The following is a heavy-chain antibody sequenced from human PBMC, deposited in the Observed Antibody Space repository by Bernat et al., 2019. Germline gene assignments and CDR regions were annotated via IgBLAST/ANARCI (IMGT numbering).Heavy chain of an antibody. CDR3: ATSGMYDSGTFPPFDY. D-gene: IGHD3-10*01. CDR1: GGSISSSGSY. CDR2: IYYSGST. V-gene: IGHV4-39*02. J-gene: IGHJ4*02. Sequence: QLQLQESGPGLVKPSETLSLTCTVSGGSISSSGSYLGWIRQPPGKGLEWIGSIYYSGSTYYNPSLKSRVTIFVDTSKNHFSLKLSSVTAADTAVYYCATSGMYDSGTFPPFDYWGQGTLVTVSS.